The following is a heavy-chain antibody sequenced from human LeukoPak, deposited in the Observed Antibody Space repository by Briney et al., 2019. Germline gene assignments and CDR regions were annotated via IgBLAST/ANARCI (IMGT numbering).Heavy chain of an antibody. CDR2: IWFDGSKK. Sequence: GGSLRLSCAASGFTFSSYGMHWVRQAPGKGLEWVALIWFDGSKKYYADSVKGRFTISRDNSKNTLYLQMNSLRVEDTAVYYCARVADITTFGMDVWGQGTTATVSS. CDR1: GFTFSSYG. D-gene: IGHD3-9*01. CDR3: ARVADITTFGMDV. V-gene: IGHV3-33*01. J-gene: IGHJ6*02.